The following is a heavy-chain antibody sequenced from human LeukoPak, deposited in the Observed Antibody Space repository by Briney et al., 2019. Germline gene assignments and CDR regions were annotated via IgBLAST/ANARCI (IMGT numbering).Heavy chain of an antibody. J-gene: IGHJ6*03. Sequence: GGSLRLSCAASGFTFSSYAMSWVRQAPGKGLEWVSAISGSGGSTYYADSVKGRFTISRDNSKNTLYLQMNSLSAEDTAVYYCAKDEWGGSYSSPYYYYYMDVWGKGTTVTVSS. V-gene: IGHV3-23*01. CDR3: AKDEWGGSYSSPYYYYYMDV. CDR1: GFTFSSYA. D-gene: IGHD1-26*01. CDR2: ISGSGGST.